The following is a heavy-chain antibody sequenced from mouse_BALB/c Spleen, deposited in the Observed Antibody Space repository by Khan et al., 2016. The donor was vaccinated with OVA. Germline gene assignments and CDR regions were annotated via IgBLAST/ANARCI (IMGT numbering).Heavy chain of an antibody. D-gene: IGHD4-1*01. V-gene: IGHV5-6*01. CDR1: GFTFSSYS. J-gene: IGHJ3*01. CDR2: ISSGGDYT. Sequence: EVQLQESGGDLVKPGGSLKLSCAASGFTFSSYSMSWVRRTPDKRLEWVATISSGGDYTYYPDSVKGRFTISRDNARNTLYLQMSSLKSEDTAMYYCASHLTGSFAYWGQGTLVTVSA. CDR3: ASHLTGSFAY.